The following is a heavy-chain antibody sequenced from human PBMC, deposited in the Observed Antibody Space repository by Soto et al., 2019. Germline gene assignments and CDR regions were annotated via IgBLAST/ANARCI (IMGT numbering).Heavy chain of an antibody. CDR1: GFPFWHYG. CDR3: ARNRNGGWLHMAL. V-gene: IGHV3-33*01. D-gene: IGHD6-19*01. Sequence: QVQLVESGGGVVQPGRSLRLSCVGSGFPFWHYGMHWVRQAPGKGLEWVAVIWSDGNKESYADSVKGRFAISRDNSKDTLYLEMNTLRVEAPAFFFCARNRNGGWLHMALWGPGNTVSVSS. CDR2: IWSDGNKE. J-gene: IGHJ6*02.